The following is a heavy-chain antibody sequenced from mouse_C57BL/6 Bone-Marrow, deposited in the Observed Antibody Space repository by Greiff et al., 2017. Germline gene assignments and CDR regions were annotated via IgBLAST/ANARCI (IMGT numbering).Heavy chain of an antibody. CDR1: GYTFTSYG. CDR3: ARERGDYSNSRYFDV. V-gene: IGHV1-81*01. D-gene: IGHD2-5*01. CDR2: IYPRSGNT. Sequence: VKLVESGAELARPGASVKLSCKASGYTFTSYGISWVKQRTGQGLEWIGEIYPRSGNTYYNEKFKGKATLTADKSSSTAYMELRSLTSEDSAVYFCARERGDYSNSRYFDVWGTGTTVTVSS. J-gene: IGHJ1*03.